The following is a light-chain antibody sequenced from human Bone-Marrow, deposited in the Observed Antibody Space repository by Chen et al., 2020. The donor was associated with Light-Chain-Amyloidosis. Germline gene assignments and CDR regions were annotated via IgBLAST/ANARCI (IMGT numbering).Light chain of an antibody. CDR3: SSSTSTSPVL. CDR1: SSDTGDNKF. CDR2: DVN. J-gene: IGLJ2*01. Sequence: QSALTQPASVSGSPGQSITISCTGTSSDTGDNKFVSWYQQRPGRGPKHLIFDVNNRPSGITDRFSGSKFDNTASLTISGLRTEDEGDYYCSSSTSTSPVLFGGGTRLTVL. V-gene: IGLV2-14*03.